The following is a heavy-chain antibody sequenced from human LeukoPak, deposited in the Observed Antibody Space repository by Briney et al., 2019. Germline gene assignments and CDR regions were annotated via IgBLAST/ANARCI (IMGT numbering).Heavy chain of an antibody. J-gene: IGHJ6*02. CDR3: ARGGGLDV. D-gene: IGHD3-16*01. CDR2: IKVDGSEK. Sequence: GGSLRLSCAVSGFTFSNYWMSWVRQAPGKGLEWVANIKVDGSEKYYLDSVKGRFTISRDNAKNSVYLQMSNLRAEDTAVYFCARGGGLDVWGQGATVTVSS. V-gene: IGHV3-7*03. CDR1: GFTFSNYW.